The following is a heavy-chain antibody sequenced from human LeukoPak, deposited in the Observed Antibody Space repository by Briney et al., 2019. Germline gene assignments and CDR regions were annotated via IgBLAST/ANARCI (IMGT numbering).Heavy chain of an antibody. J-gene: IGHJ4*02. CDR2: IYPRDGST. CDR1: GYSFTSNY. CDR3: ARDQEGFDY. Sequence: ASVKVSCKASGYSFTSNYIHWVRQAPGQGLEGMGMIYPRDGSTSYAQRFQDRVTVTRDTSTSTVHMELSGLRSEDTAVYYCARDQEGFDYWGQGTQVPVSS. V-gene: IGHV1-46*01.